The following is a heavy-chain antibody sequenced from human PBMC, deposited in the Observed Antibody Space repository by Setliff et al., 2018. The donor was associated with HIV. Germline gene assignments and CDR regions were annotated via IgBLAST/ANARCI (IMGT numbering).Heavy chain of an antibody. V-gene: IGHV6-1*01. CDR1: GSNISDNKGS. J-gene: IGHJ4*02. Sequence: SQTLSLTCDISGSNISDNKGSWYWIRQSPTRGLEWLGRAYYRFNWIHDNAKSMSRRLTMDPDSSKKQISPHLNFVTPEDTAVYYCARGYCGVICAYDGPFDYWGQGALVTVSS. D-gene: IGHD2-21*01. CDR3: ARGYCGVICAYDGPFDY. CDR2: AYYRFNWIH.